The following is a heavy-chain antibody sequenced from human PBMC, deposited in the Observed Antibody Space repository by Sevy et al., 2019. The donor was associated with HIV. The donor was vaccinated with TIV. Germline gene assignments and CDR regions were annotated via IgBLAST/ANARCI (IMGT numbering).Heavy chain of an antibody. V-gene: IGHV3-11*01. CDR1: GFTFSDYY. CDR2: ISRSGSTI. J-gene: IGHJ5*02. CDR3: ARENTMIEEPGWFDP. Sequence: GGALRLSCAASGFTFSDYYMSWIRQAPGKGLEWVSYISRSGSTINYAHSVKGRFTISRDNAKNSLYLQINSLRAEDSAVYYCARENTMIEEPGWFDPWGQGTLVTVSS. D-gene: IGHD3-22*01.